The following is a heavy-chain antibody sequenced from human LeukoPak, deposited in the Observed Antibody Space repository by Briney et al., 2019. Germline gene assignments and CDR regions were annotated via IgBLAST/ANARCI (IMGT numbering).Heavy chain of an antibody. V-gene: IGHV3-30-3*01. CDR2: ISYDGSNK. CDR3: ARDFGELRFLFDY. CDR1: GFTFSSYA. Sequence: GRSLRLSCAASGFTFSSYAMHWVRQAPGKGLEWVAVISYDGSNKYYADSVKGRFTISRDNSKNTLYLQMNSLRAEDTAVYYCARDFGELRFLFDYWGQGTLVTVSS. J-gene: IGHJ4*02. D-gene: IGHD3-10*01.